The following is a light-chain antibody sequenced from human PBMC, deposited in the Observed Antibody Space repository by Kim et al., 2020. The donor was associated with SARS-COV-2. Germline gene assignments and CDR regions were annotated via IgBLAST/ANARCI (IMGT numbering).Light chain of an antibody. Sequence: SPGERAPLSCRASQSVNNNYLAWYYQKPGQAPRLLIYSASFRATGIPDRFSGSGSGTDFILTISRLEPEDFAVYYCQQYGSSVLTFGGGTKVDIK. CDR3: QQYGSSVLT. CDR1: QSVNNNY. CDR2: SAS. J-gene: IGKJ4*01. V-gene: IGKV3-20*01.